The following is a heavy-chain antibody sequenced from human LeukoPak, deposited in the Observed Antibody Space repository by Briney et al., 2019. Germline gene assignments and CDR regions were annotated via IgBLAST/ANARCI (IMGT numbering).Heavy chain of an antibody. CDR1: GFTFSTYS. V-gene: IGHV3-48*01. Sequence: GESLRLSCAASGFTFSTYSMNWVRQAPGKGLEWVSSISSGSSTIYYADSVKGRFTISRDNAKNSLYLQMSSLRAEDTAVYYCARDGVFSFAYWGQGTLVTVSS. D-gene: IGHD3-3*01. CDR2: ISSGSSTI. J-gene: IGHJ4*02. CDR3: ARDGVFSFAY.